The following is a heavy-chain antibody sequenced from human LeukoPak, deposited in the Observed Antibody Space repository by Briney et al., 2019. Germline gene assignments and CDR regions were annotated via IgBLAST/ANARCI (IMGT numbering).Heavy chain of an antibody. CDR3: ARESDEYGAHHFDF. Sequence: PGESLRLSCAASGFTFSSYAMSWVRQAPGKGLEWVSTIGGSGDSTYYADSVKGRFTISRDNSKTTLYLQMNSLRAEDTAVYYCARESDEYGAHHFDFWGQGTLVTVSS. CDR1: GFTFSSYA. CDR2: IGGSGDST. J-gene: IGHJ4*02. V-gene: IGHV3-23*01. D-gene: IGHD4-17*01.